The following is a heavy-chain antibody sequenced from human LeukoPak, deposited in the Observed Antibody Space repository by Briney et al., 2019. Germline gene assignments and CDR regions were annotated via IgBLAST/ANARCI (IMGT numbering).Heavy chain of an antibody. CDR1: GYSFTDYY. Sequence: ASVKVSCRTSGYSFTDYYMHWVRQAPGQGLEWMGWINPNSGGTSSAQKFQGRVTMTRDTSITTVYMEVNWLTSDDTAIYYCARADRLHGGPYLIGPWGQGTLVTVSS. CDR3: ARADRLHGGPYLIGP. CDR2: INPNSGGT. V-gene: IGHV1-2*02. J-gene: IGHJ5*02. D-gene: IGHD2-21*01.